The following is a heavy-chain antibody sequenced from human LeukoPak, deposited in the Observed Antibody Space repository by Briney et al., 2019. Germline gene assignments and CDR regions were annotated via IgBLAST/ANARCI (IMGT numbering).Heavy chain of an antibody. V-gene: IGHV2-70*11. CDR2: IDWDDDK. J-gene: IGHJ6*02. CDR1: GFSLSTSGMC. D-gene: IGHD2-2*01. Sequence: SGPALVKPTQTLTLTCTFSGFSLSTSGMCVSWIRQPPGKALEWLARIDWDDDKYYSTSLKTRLTISKDTSKNQVVLTMTNMDPVDTATYYCARSLLGYCSSTSCHFYGMDVWGQGTTVTVSS. CDR3: ARSLLGYCSSTSCHFYGMDV.